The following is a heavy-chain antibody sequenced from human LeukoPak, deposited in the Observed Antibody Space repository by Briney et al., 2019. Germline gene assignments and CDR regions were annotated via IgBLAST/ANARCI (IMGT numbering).Heavy chain of an antibody. CDR1: GGSISSSSYY. Sequence: SETLSLTCSVSGGSISSSSYYWGWIHRPPGKGLEWIASIYYSGTTHYNPSLKSRVTMSVDTSKNRFSLKLTAVTAADTAVYYCARQFHGSGYVDDLWGQGILVTVSS. CDR2: IYYSGTT. J-gene: IGHJ5*02. D-gene: IGHD5-12*01. V-gene: IGHV4-39*01. CDR3: ARQFHGSGYVDDL.